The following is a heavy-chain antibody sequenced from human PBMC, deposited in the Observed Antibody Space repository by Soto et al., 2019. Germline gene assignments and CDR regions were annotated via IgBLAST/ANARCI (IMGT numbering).Heavy chain of an antibody. CDR3: ARRWGRTFDY. Sequence: SETLSLPCTVSGDSISSSSYYWGWIRQPPGKGLEWIGSIYYSGSTYYNPSLKSRVTISVDTSKNQFSLKQSSVTAADTAVYYCARRWGRTFDYWGQGTLVTVSS. CDR1: GDSISSSSYY. CDR2: IYYSGST. J-gene: IGHJ4*02. D-gene: IGHD7-27*01. V-gene: IGHV4-39*01.